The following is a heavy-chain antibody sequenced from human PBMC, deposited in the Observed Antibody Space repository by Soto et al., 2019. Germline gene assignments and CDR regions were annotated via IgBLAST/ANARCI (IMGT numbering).Heavy chain of an antibody. CDR2: MNPNSGNT. J-gene: IGHJ3*02. Sequence: ASVKVSCKASGYTFTSYEINWVRQATGKGLERMGWMNPNSGNTGYAQKFQGRVTMTRNTSISTAYMELSSLRSEDTAVYYCAWSLYDSSCSGKDVAFDIWGQGTMVTVSS. D-gene: IGHD3-22*01. CDR1: GYTFTSYE. CDR3: AWSLYDSSCSGKDVAFDI. V-gene: IGHV1-8*01.